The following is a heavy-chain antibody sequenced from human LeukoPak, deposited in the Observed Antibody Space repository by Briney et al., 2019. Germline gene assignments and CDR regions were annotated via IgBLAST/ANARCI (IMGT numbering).Heavy chain of an antibody. Sequence: PSETLSLTCTVSGGSISSYYWSWIRQPPGKGLEWIGYIYYSGSTNYNPSLKSRVTISVDTSKNQFSLKLSSVTAADTAVYYCASSLALDAFDIWGQGTMVTVSS. CDR3: ASSLALDAFDI. CDR1: GGSISSYY. V-gene: IGHV4-59*01. J-gene: IGHJ3*02. CDR2: IYYSGST.